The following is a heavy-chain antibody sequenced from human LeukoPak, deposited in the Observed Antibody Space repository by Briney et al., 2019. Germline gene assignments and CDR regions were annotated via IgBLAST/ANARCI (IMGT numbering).Heavy chain of an antibody. Sequence: VGSLRLACAASGFTFSDYYTSWIRQAPWNGQEWVSYISTTGNYTKDAHSVKGRFTISKDNAKNSLFLRMSSLRFQNTVVYYLSCPRPAAYSYWYLEVWGRGTLVTVSS. J-gene: IGHJ2*01. CDR1: GFTFSDYY. V-gene: IGHV3-11*03. CDR2: ISTTGNYT. CDR3: SCPRPAAYSYWYLEV. D-gene: IGHD2-15*01.